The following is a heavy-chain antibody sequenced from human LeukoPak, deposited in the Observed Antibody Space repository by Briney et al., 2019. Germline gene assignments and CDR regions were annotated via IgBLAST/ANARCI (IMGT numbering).Heavy chain of an antibody. J-gene: IGHJ6*02. V-gene: IGHV1-2*02. CDR3: ASAGTLIVLMVYASYGMDV. D-gene: IGHD2-8*01. CDR1: GYTFTSYY. CDR2: INPNSGGT. Sequence: ASVTVSCKASGYTFTSYYMHWVRQAPGQGLEWMGWINPNSGGTNYAQKFQGRVTMTRDTSISTAYMELSRLRSDDTAVYYCASAGTLIVLMVYASYGMDVWGQGTTVTVSS.